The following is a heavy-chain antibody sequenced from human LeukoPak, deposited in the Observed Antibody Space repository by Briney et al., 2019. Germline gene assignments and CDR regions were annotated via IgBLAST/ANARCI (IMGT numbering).Heavy chain of an antibody. CDR2: IKQDGSEK. CDR3: ARDHSSSWYDGVDV. V-gene: IGHV3-7*01. J-gene: IGHJ6*02. D-gene: IGHD6-13*01. Sequence: PGGSLRLSCAASGFTFSSYWMSWVRQAPGKGLEWVANIKQDGSEKYYVDSVKGRFTISRDNAKNSLYLQMNSPRAEDTAVYYCARDHSSSWYDGVDVWGQGTTVTVSS. CDR1: GFTFSSYW.